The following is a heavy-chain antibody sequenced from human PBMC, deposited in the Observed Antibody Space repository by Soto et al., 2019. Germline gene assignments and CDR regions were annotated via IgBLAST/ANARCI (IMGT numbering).Heavy chain of an antibody. CDR1: GGSISSAGYD. J-gene: IGHJ3*02. CDR2: INYRGST. V-gene: IGHV4-31*03. Sequence: QVQLQESGPRLVKPSQTLSLTCSVSGGSISSAGYDWTWIRQHPGKGLEWIGNINYRGSTFSNPSLQSRLTISGDTSNDQFSLKLISVTAADTAGYYCARGVSNAFDIWGQGTLITFSS. CDR3: ARGVSNAFDI. D-gene: IGHD4-4*01.